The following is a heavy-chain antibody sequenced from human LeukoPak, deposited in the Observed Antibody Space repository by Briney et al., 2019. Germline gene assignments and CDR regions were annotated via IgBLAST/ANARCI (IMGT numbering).Heavy chain of an antibody. Sequence: PGGSLRLSCAASGFTFSKHGMNWVRQAPGKGLEWVSAISGSGGSTYYADSVKGRFTISRDNSKNTLYLQMNSLRAEDTAVYYCAKELEGYQWLEYYFDYWGQGTLVTVSS. CDR2: ISGSGGST. D-gene: IGHD6-19*01. J-gene: IGHJ4*02. CDR3: AKELEGYQWLEYYFDY. CDR1: GFTFSKHG. V-gene: IGHV3-23*01.